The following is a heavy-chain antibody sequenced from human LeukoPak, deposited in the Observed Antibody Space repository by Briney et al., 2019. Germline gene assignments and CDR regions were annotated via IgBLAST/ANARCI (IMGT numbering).Heavy chain of an antibody. J-gene: IGHJ3*02. CDR1: GASISYHY. D-gene: IGHD3-22*01. V-gene: IGHV4-59*11. CDR2: IHPSWRT. Sequence: SETLSLTCTVSGASISYHYWSWIRQPPGKGLEWIGYIHPSWRTNSDSSLKSRVTMGVGTSNNQVPLKMTSVTAADTAVYYWPRDTHYSSSGDWYDVFDSWRQGPMVPVSS. CDR3: PRDTHYSSSGDWYDVFDS.